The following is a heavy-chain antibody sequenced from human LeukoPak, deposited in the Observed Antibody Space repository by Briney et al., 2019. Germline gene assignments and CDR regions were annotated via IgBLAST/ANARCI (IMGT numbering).Heavy chain of an antibody. CDR3: AREYSYESSDYYVVLSGAFDI. Sequence: GASVKVSCKASGYTFTDYYIHWVRQAPGQGLEWMGWTNPNSGGTNSAQKFQGRVTMTRDTSISTAYMELSSLRSDDTAVYYCAREYSYESSDYYVVLSGAFDIWGQGTMVTVSS. J-gene: IGHJ3*02. CDR1: GYTFTDYY. V-gene: IGHV1-2*02. D-gene: IGHD3-22*01. CDR2: TNPNSGGT.